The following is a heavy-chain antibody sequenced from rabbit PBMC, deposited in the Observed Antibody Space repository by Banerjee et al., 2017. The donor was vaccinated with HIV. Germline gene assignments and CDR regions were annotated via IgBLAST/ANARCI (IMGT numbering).Heavy chain of an antibody. Sequence: QSLEESGGDLVKPGASLTLTCTASGFSFSNNYYMCWVRQAPGKGLEWIACIYEGSSGNTYYASWVNGRFTISKTSSTTVTLQMTSLTAADTATYFCARGGASYSTSGMDLWGQGTLVTVS. D-gene: IGHD7-1*01. CDR1: GFSFSNNYY. CDR3: ARGGASYSTSGMDL. V-gene: IGHV1S40*01. J-gene: IGHJ6*01. CDR2: IYEGSSGNT.